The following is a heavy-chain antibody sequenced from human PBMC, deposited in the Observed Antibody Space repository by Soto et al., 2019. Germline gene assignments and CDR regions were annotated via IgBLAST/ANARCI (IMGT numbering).Heavy chain of an antibody. CDR2: IYSIGST. D-gene: IGHD6-13*01. CDR1: GGSISSSSY. Sequence: QLQLQESGPGLVKPSETLSLTCTVSGGSISSSSYWGWIRQHPGKGLEWIGSIYSIGSTYYNPSLKGRVTISVDTSKNQFSLKLSSVTAADTAVYYCRRSSRYSTDVWGQGTTVTVSS. V-gene: IGHV4-39*01. J-gene: IGHJ6*02. CDR3: RRSSRYSTDV.